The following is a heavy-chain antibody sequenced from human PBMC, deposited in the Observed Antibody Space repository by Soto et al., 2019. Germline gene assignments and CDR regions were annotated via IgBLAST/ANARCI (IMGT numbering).Heavy chain of an antibody. V-gene: IGHV3-13*01. CDR1: GFTFSNYD. J-gene: IGHJ4*02. CDR2: IGTAGDT. D-gene: IGHD2-15*01. CDR3: ARGRLISLYYFDY. Sequence: EVHLVESGGGLVQPGGSLRLSCAASGFTFSNYDMHWFRQVTGKGLEWVSTIGTAGDTYYPGSVKGRFTISRENAKNSLYLQMNSLRAEDTAVYYCARGRLISLYYFDYWGQGTLVTVSS.